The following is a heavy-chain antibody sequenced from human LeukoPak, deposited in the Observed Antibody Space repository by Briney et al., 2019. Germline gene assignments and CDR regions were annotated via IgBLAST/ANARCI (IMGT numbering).Heavy chain of an antibody. D-gene: IGHD4-17*01. J-gene: IGHJ4*02. CDR2: ISGSGGST. Sequence: GGSLRLSCAASGFTFSSYAMSWVRQAPGKGLEWVSAISGSGGSTCYADSVKGRFTISRDKSKDTLYLQMNSLRAEDTAVYYCAKVKGYGDYVVDYWGQGTLVTVSS. V-gene: IGHV3-23*01. CDR1: GFTFSSYA. CDR3: AKVKGYGDYVVDY.